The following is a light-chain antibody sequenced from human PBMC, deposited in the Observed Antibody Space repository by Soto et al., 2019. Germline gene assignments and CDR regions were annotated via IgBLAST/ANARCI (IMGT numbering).Light chain of an antibody. V-gene: IGLV3-21*04. J-gene: IGLJ2*01. CDR2: YDS. CDR3: QVWDSSSDHVV. Sequence: SYELTQPPSVSVAPGKTARITGGGNNIGSKRVHWYQQKPGQAPVLVIYYDSDRPSGIPERFSGSNSGNTATLTISRVEAGDEADYYCQVWDSSSDHVVFGGGTKLTVL. CDR1: NIGSKR.